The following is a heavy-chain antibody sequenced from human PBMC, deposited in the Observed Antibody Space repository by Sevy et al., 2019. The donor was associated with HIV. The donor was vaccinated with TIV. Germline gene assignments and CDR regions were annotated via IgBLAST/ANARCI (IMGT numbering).Heavy chain of an antibody. J-gene: IGHJ6*02. CDR1: GFTFSSYW. V-gene: IGHV3-7*01. D-gene: IGHD2-8*01. Sequence: GGSLRLSCAASGFTFSSYWMSWVRQAPGKGLEWVANIKQDGSEKYYVDSVKGRFTISRDNAKNSLYLQMNSLRAEDTAVYYCARGTRCTNGVCYDYYYYGMDVWGQGTTVTASS. CDR3: ARGTRCTNGVCYDYYYYGMDV. CDR2: IKQDGSEK.